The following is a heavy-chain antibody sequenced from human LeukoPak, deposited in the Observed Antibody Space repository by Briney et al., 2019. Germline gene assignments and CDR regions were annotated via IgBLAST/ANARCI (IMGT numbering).Heavy chain of an antibody. J-gene: IGHJ4*02. Sequence: SETLSLTCTVSGGSISSYYWSWIRQPPGKGLEWIGYIYYNGNTNYNPSLKSRVTMSVDTSKNQFSLRLSSVTAADTAVYYCARGIAADNWGQGALVTVSS. CDR2: IYYNGNT. D-gene: IGHD6-13*01. V-gene: IGHV4-59*01. CDR3: ARGIAADN. CDR1: GGSISSYY.